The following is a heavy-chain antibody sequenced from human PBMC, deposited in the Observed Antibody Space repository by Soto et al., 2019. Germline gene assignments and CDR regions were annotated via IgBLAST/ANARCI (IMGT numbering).Heavy chain of an antibody. CDR3: ARDGSGWRPEYFQH. CDR1: GFTFSSYA. CDR2: ISYDGSNK. D-gene: IGHD6-19*01. V-gene: IGHV3-30-3*01. J-gene: IGHJ1*01. Sequence: QVQLVESGGGVVQPGRSLRLSCAASGFTFSSYAMHWVRQAPGKGLEWVAVISYDGSNKYYADSVKGRFTISRDNSKNTLYLQMTSPKDKDTAVYYGARDGSGWRPEYFQHWGQGTLVTVSS.